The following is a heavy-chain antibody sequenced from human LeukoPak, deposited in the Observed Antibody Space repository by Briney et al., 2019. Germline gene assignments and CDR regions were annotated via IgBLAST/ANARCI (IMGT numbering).Heavy chain of an antibody. Sequence: SETLSLTCSVSGASISPYYWNWIRQPAGKGLEWIGRLYRSGSSDYNPSLKSHVSISVGTSNNQFSLRVTSVTAADTAIYYCARDLSGSLYFDYWGQGILVTVSA. CDR2: LYRSGSS. CDR1: GASISPYY. V-gene: IGHV4-4*07. CDR3: ARDLSGSLYFDY. J-gene: IGHJ4*02. D-gene: IGHD3-10*01.